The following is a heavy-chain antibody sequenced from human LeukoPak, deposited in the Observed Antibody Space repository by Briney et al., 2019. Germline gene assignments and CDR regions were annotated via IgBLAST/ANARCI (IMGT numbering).Heavy chain of an antibody. CDR2: INPSGGST. D-gene: IGHD1-26*01. CDR1: GYTFTSYY. J-gene: IGHJ4*02. V-gene: IGHV1-46*01. CDR3: ARVSLPGSGSYQSFDY. Sequence: ASVKVSCKASGYTFTSYYMHWVRQAPGQGLEWMGIINPSGGSTSYAQKFQGRVTMTRDMSTSTVYMELSSLRSEDTAVYYCARVSLPGSGSYQSFDYWGQGTLVTVSS.